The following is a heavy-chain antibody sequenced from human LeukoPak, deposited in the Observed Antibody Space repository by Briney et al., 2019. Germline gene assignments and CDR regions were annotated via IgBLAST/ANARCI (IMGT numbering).Heavy chain of an antibody. V-gene: IGHV1-46*01. Sequence: ASVKVSCKASGYTFTKYYMHWVRQAPGQGREWMGLINPSGGSTTYAQKFQGRVTMTRDTSPSTVYLELSSLRSEDTAVYYCARDPLTTRVDMAAAGTPYYYGLDVWGQGTTVTVSS. CDR2: INPSGGST. CDR1: GYTFTKYY. J-gene: IGHJ6*02. CDR3: ARDPLTTRVDMAAAGTPYYYGLDV. D-gene: IGHD6-13*01.